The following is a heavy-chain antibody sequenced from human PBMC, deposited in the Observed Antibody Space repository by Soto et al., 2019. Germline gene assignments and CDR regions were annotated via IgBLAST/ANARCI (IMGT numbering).Heavy chain of an antibody. CDR2: INPDNGNT. D-gene: IGHD2-15*01. CDR1: GYTFTRYT. CDR3: ARGIAKGQLDP. Sequence: ASVKVSCKASGYTFTRYTMNWVRQAPGQRLEWMGWINPDNGNTKSSQKFQDRVIITRDTSASTAYMDLSSLRSEDAAVYYCARGIAKGQLDPWGEGTPVTVSP. V-gene: IGHV1-3*01. J-gene: IGHJ5*02.